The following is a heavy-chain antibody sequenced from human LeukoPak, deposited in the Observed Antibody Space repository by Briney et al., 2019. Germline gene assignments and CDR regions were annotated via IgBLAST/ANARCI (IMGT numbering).Heavy chain of an antibody. D-gene: IGHD2-15*01. CDR2: IYTSGST. V-gene: IGHV4-4*09. J-gene: IGHJ4*02. CDR3: ASSPRVGRYYFDY. CDR1: GGSISSYY. Sequence: SETLFLTYTVSGGSISSYYWSWIRQPPGKGLEWIGYIYTSGSTNYNPSLKSRVTISVDTSKNQFSLKLSSVTAADTAVYYCASSPRVGRYYFDYWGQGTLVTVSS.